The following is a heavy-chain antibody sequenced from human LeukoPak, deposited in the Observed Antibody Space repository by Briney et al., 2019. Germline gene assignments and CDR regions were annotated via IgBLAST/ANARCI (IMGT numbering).Heavy chain of an antibody. J-gene: IGHJ4*02. Sequence: PGGSLRLSCAASGFTFSSYGMHRVRQAPGKGLEWVAVISYDGSNKYYVDSVKGRFTISRDNSKNTLYLQMNSLRAEDTAVYYCAKDWKRGYYYDSSGYLPDYWGQGTLVTVSS. CDR3: AKDWKRGYYYDSSGYLPDY. CDR1: GFTFSSYG. D-gene: IGHD3-22*01. V-gene: IGHV3-30*18. CDR2: ISYDGSNK.